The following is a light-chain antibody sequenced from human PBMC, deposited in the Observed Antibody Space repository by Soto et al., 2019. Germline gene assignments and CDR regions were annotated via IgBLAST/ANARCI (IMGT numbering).Light chain of an antibody. CDR3: QQYNTYLWT. CDR2: KAS. V-gene: IGKV1-5*03. Sequence: DIQMTQSPSTLSGSVGDRVTITCRASQTISSWLAWYQQKPGKAPKLLIYKASTLKSGVPSRFSGSGSGTEFTLTISSLQPDDFATYYCQQYNTYLWTFGQGTKGDIK. CDR1: QTISSW. J-gene: IGKJ1*01.